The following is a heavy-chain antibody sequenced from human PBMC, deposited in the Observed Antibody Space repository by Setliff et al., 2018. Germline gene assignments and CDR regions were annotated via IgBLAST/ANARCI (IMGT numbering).Heavy chain of an antibody. D-gene: IGHD3-10*01. Sequence: LRLSCEVSGFIVSNNEMSWVRQAPGKGLEWVSVTYSDGRTNYADSVRGRFIISRDKGENTLYLQMDSLRVDDAAVYYCARDPNRVLRGLLVSWGQGTLVTVSS. CDR2: TYSDGRT. V-gene: IGHV3-53*01. CDR3: ARDPNRVLRGLLVS. CDR1: GFIVSNNE. J-gene: IGHJ4*02.